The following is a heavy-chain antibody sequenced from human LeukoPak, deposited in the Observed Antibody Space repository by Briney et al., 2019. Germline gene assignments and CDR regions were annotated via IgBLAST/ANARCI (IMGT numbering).Heavy chain of an antibody. CDR1: GFTFSHYG. CDR2: IGFGGTNK. D-gene: IGHD3-22*01. V-gene: IGHV3-30*02. J-gene: IGHJ4*02. CDR3: AKEVYYDSSAYIDY. Sequence: GGSLRLSCAASGFTFSHYGMHWVRQAPGRGLEWLAFIGFGGTNKYYADSVKGRFTISRDNSKNTLYLEMNSLRAEDTAVYYCAKEVYYDSSAYIDYWGQGTLVTVSS.